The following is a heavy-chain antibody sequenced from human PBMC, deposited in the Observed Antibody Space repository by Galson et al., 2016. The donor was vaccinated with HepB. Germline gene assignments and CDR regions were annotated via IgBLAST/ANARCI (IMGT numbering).Heavy chain of an antibody. CDR1: GGSIRINSYY. J-gene: IGHJ3*02. CDR2: IYTSGST. V-gene: IGHV4-61*02. D-gene: IGHD5-18*01. Sequence: TLSLTCTVSGGSIRINSYYWTWIRQPAGKGLEWTGRIYTSGSTNYNPSLKSRVTISIDASQTEFSLRLSSVTAADTAVDYCARQSLGYTYADDAFDIWGQGTTVTVSS. CDR3: ARQSLGYTYADDAFDI.